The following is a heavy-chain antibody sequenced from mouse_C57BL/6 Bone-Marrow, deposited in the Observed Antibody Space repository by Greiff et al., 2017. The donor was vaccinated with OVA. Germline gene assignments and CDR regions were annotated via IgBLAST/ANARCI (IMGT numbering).Heavy chain of an antibody. CDR2: IFPGSGST. Sequence: QVQLQQSGPELVKPGASVKISCKASGYTFTDYYINWVKQRPGQGLEWIGWIFPGSGSTYYNEKFKGKATLTVDKSSSTAYMVLSSLTSEDSAVYFCARPPYYYYIDYWGQGTTLTVSS. D-gene: IGHD2-10*01. CDR3: ARPPYYYYIDY. V-gene: IGHV1-75*01. J-gene: IGHJ2*01. CDR1: GYTFTDYY.